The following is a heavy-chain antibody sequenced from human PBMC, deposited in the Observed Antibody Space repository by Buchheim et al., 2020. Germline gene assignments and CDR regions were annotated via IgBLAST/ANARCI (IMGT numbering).Heavy chain of an antibody. D-gene: IGHD3-3*01. Sequence: QLQLQQSGPGLVKSSETLSLICTVSGGSISTSTFYWAWIRQTPGKGLEYIGTIYYSGTTYYSPSLKSRVTMSIDTSKNQFSLKLSSVTAADTAVYYCARSAVDDFWSGYYYPYWGQGTL. J-gene: IGHJ4*02. CDR1: GGSISTSTFY. V-gene: IGHV4-39*07. CDR3: ARSAVDDFWSGYYYPY. CDR2: IYYSGTT.